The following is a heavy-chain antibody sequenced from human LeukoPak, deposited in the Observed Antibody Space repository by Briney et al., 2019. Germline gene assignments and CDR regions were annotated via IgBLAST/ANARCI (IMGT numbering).Heavy chain of an antibody. D-gene: IGHD3-9*01. CDR1: GYTFTSYG. CDR3: ARVGDYDILTGTPYYFDY. J-gene: IGHJ4*02. V-gene: IGHV1-18*01. CDR2: ISAYNGNT. Sequence: ASVKVSCKASGYTFTSYGISWVRQAPGQGLEWMGWISAYNGNTNYAQKLQGRVTMTTDTSTSTAYVELRSLRSDDTAVYYCARVGDYDILTGTPYYFDYWGQGTLVTVSS.